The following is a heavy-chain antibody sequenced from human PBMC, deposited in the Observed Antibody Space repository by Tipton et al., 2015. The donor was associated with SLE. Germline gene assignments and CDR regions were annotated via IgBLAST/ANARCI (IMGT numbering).Heavy chain of an antibody. V-gene: IGHV3-72*01. D-gene: IGHD2-21*02. CDR1: GFTFSDHY. J-gene: IGHJ3*02. CDR2: TRNKANSYTT. CDR3: ARGDWTDAFDI. Sequence: SLRLSCAASGFTFSDHYMDWVRQAPGKGLEWVGRTRNKANSYTTEYAASVKGRFTISRDDSKNSLYLQMNSLKTEDTAVYYCARGDWTDAFDIWGQGTMVTVSS.